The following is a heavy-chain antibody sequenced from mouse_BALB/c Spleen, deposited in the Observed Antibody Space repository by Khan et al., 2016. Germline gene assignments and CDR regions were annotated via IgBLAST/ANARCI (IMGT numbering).Heavy chain of an antibody. CDR1: GYNFTSYY. J-gene: IGHJ3*01. CDR2: INPSNGDT. Sequence: QVQLKESGAELVKPGASVKLSCKASGYNFTSYYMYWVKQRPGQGLEWIGEINPSNGDTNFNERFKSKATLTVDKSSSTTYMQFSSLTSEDSAVSYCTRAGYDYPFAYWGQGTLVTVSA. CDR3: TRAGYDYPFAY. D-gene: IGHD2-4*01. V-gene: IGHV1S81*02.